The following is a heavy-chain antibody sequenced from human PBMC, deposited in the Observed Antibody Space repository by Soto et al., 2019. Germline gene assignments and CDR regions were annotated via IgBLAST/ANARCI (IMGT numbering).Heavy chain of an antibody. D-gene: IGHD2-2*01. Sequence: QVRLQESGPGLVKPSQTLSLTCTVSGDSINSGGYYWTWIRQHPGKVLEWIGYTYSSGSTYYNPSLNSRRTSSLDTSKNQLSLNLSSMTAADTAVYYCARGGRDCSSARCFRGEYVQHWGKGTLIPASS. CDR2: TYSSGST. CDR3: ARGGRDCSSARCFRGEYVQH. CDR1: GDSINSGGYY. J-gene: IGHJ1*01. V-gene: IGHV4-31*03.